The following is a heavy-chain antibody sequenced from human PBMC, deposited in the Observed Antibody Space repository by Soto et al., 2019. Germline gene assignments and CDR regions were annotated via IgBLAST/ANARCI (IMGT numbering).Heavy chain of an antibody. J-gene: IGHJ4*02. CDR1: GFTFSDYY. Sequence: GGSLRLSCAASGFTFSDYYMSWIRQAPGKGLEWVSYISSSGSTIYYADSVKGRFTISRDNAKNSLYLQMNSLRAEDTAVYYCARDGSANRDYYDSSGYSLDYWGQGTLVTVSS. CDR2: ISSSGSTI. CDR3: ARDGSANRDYYDSSGYSLDY. V-gene: IGHV3-11*01. D-gene: IGHD3-22*01.